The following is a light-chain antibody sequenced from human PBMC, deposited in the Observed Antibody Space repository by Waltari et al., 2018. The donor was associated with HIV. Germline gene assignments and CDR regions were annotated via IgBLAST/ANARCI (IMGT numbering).Light chain of an antibody. CDR1: PGPVTSGYS. J-gene: IGLJ3*02. Sequence: QTVVTQEPSLTLSPGGTVTLTCSSSPGPVTSGYSPNWFQQKPGQAPRALIYGTTNKHSWTPARFSGSLLGGKAALTLSGVQPEDEAEYYCLLYYGGAWVFGGGTKLTVL. CDR2: GTT. CDR3: LLYYGGAWV. V-gene: IGLV7-43*01.